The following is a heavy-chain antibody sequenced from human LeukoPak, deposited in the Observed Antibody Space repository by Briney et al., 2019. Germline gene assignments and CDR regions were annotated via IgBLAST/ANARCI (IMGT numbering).Heavy chain of an antibody. CDR1: GGSISSSY. V-gene: IGHV4-59*08. CDR3: ARQGPLTTAVTTRTNPFDY. D-gene: IGHD4-11*01. CDR2: IYYSGST. Sequence: PSETLSLTRTVSGGSISSSYWSWIRQPPGKGLEWIGYIYYSGSTSYNPSLKSRVTISVDTSKNQFSLKLNSVTAADTAVYYCARQGPLTTAVTTRTNPFDYWGQGTLVTVSS. J-gene: IGHJ4*02.